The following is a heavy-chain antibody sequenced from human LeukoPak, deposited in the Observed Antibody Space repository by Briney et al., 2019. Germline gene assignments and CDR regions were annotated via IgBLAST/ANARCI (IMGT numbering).Heavy chain of an antibody. V-gene: IGHV4-34*01. CDR1: GGSFSGYY. D-gene: IGHD3-3*01. CDR3: ARRRYYDFNFDY. CDR2: INHSGST. Sequence: KPSETLSLTCAVYGGSFSGYYWSWIRQPPGKGLEWIGEINHSGSTNYNPSLKSRVTISVDTSKNQFSLKLSSVTAADTAVYYCARRRYYDFNFDYWGQGTLVTVSS. J-gene: IGHJ4*02.